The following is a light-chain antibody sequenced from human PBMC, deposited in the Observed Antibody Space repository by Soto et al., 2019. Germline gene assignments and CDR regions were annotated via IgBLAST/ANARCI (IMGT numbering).Light chain of an antibody. CDR3: QQYYNYPWA. J-gene: IGKJ1*01. V-gene: IGKV1-8*01. Sequence: AIRMTQSPSSFSASTGDRVTITCRASQDISSYLAWYQLKPGKAPNLLIYAASTLQSGVPSRFSGSGSGTDFPLTFSCLQSEDFATYSCQQYYNYPWAFGQGTKGEIK. CDR2: AAS. CDR1: QDISSY.